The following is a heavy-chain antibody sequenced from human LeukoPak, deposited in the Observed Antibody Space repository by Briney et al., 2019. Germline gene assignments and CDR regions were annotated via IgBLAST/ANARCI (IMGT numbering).Heavy chain of an antibody. Sequence: PSETLSLTCTVSGGSISSYYWSWIRQPAGKGLEWIGRIYTSGSTNYNPSLKSRITISVDTSKKQFSLKLSSVTAADTAVYYCARANCGGDCRGYYYSYYMDVWGKGTTVTISS. J-gene: IGHJ6*03. CDR2: IYTSGST. CDR3: ARANCGGDCRGYYYSYYMDV. CDR1: GGSISSYY. V-gene: IGHV4-4*07. D-gene: IGHD2-21*02.